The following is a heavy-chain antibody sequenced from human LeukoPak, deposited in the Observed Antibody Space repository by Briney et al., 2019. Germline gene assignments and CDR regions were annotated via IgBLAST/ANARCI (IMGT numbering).Heavy chain of an antibody. D-gene: IGHD3-10*01. CDR1: GFTFSSYA. V-gene: IGHV3-23*01. J-gene: IGHJ4*02. CDR2: ISGSGGST. Sequence: GGSLRLSCAASGFTFSSYAMSWVRQAPGKGLEWVSAISGSGGSTYYADSVKGRFTISRDNSKNTLYLRMNSLRAEDTAVYYCAAALQYYYGSGSYDYWGQGTLVTVSS. CDR3: AAALQYYYGSGSYDY.